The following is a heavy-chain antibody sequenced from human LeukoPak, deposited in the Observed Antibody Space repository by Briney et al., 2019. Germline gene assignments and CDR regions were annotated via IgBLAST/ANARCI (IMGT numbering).Heavy chain of an antibody. CDR2: ISYDGSNK. D-gene: IGHD5-18*01. CDR3: ARDWKSWRGYSYGYFDY. J-gene: IGHJ4*02. Sequence: GGSLRLSCAAPGFTFSSYAMHWVRQAPGKGLEWVAVISYDGSNKYYADSVKGRFTISRDNSKNTLYLQMNSLRAEDTAVYYCARDWKSWRGYSYGYFDYWGQGTLVTVSS. CDR1: GFTFSSYA. V-gene: IGHV3-30*04.